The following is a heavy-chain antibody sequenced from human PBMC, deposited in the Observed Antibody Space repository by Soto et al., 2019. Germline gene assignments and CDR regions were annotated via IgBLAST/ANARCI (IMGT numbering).Heavy chain of an antibody. Sequence: PVGSLRLSCSTSGFTFSVYKMHWVRQAPGKGLEYVSGISNQGDTTYYADSVKGRFTISRDNSKNTLYFQMSGLRPEDTAVYYCAAAKLLPFEYWGQGTQVTVSS. CDR2: ISNQGDTT. CDR3: AAAKLLPFEY. CDR1: GFTFSVYK. D-gene: IGHD2-15*01. V-gene: IGHV3-64D*06. J-gene: IGHJ4*02.